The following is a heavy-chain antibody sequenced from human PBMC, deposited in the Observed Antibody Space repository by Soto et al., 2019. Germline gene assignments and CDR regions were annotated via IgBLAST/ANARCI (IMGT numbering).Heavy chain of an antibody. CDR1: GGTFSSYA. J-gene: IGHJ6*02. Sequence: AASVKVSCKASGGTFSSYAISWVRQAPGQGLEWMGGIIPIFGTANYAQKFQGRVTITADESTSTAYMELSSLRSEDTAVYYCARAGCISTSCTNYYYYGMDVWGQGTTVTVSS. CDR2: IIPIFGTA. CDR3: ARAGCISTSCTNYYYYGMDV. D-gene: IGHD2-2*01. V-gene: IGHV1-69*13.